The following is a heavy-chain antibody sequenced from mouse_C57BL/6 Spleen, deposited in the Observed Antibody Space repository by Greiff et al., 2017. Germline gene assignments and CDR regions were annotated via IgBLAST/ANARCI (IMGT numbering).Heavy chain of an antibody. Sequence: QVQLQQSGAELVRPGASVKLSCKASGYTFTDYYINWVKQRPGQGLEWIARIYPGSGNTYYNEKFKGKATLTAEKSSSTAYMQLSSLTSEDSAVYFCARLKDGYYLDYWGQGTTLTVSS. D-gene: IGHD2-3*01. CDR2: IYPGSGNT. CDR3: ARLKDGYYLDY. V-gene: IGHV1-76*01. J-gene: IGHJ2*01. CDR1: GYTFTDYY.